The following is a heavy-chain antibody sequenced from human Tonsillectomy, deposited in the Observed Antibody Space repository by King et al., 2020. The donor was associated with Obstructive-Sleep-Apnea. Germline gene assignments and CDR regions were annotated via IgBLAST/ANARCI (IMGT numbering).Heavy chain of an antibody. V-gene: IGHV3-9*01. D-gene: IGHD5-18*01. CDR1: GFTFDDYA. CDR3: AKETLGYSYGYYFDY. CDR2: ISWNSGSI. J-gene: IGHJ4*02. Sequence: QLVQSGGGLVQPGRSLRLSCAASGFTFDDYAMHWVRQAPGKGLEWVSGISWNSGSIGYADSVKGRFTISRDNAKNSLYLQMNSLRAEDTALYYCAKETLGYSYGYYFDYWGQGTLVTVSS.